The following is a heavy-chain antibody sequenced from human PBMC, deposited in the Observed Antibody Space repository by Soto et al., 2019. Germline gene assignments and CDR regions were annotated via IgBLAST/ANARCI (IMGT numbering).Heavy chain of an antibody. V-gene: IGHV3-23*01. J-gene: IGHJ4*02. CDR1: GFVFSYYA. CDR2: ISAGGSDT. Sequence: PGGSLRLSWVASGFVFSYYAMSWVRQAPGKGLEWVSAISAGGSDTYYADSVKGRFTVSRVNSKNTLYLQMNTLRAEDTAIYYCANXPIWCGSSSCYTEGFDSWGQGTLVTVSS. CDR3: ANXPIWCGSSSCYTEGFDS. D-gene: IGHD2-2*01.